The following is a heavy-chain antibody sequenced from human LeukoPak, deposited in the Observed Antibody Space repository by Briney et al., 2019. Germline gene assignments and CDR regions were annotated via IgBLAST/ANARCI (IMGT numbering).Heavy chain of an antibody. Sequence: PGGSLRLSCAAAGFNFSRNWMSWVRQAPGKGLEWVSSITTSSDYKYYADSLRGRLTISRDNAKNSLFLQMNSLRGDDTAVYYCARDPAATPLDYWGQGILVTVSS. J-gene: IGHJ4*02. CDR1: GFNFSRNW. V-gene: IGHV3-21*01. D-gene: IGHD6-13*01. CDR2: ITTSSDYK. CDR3: ARDPAATPLDY.